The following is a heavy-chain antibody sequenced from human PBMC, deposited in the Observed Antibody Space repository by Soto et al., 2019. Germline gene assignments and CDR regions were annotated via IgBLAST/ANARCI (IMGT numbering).Heavy chain of an antibody. J-gene: IGHJ4*02. V-gene: IGHV3-11*05. CDR2: ISSSSYT. CDR1: GFTFSDYY. Sequence: QVQLVESGGGLVKPGGSLRLSCAASGFTFSDYYMSWIRQAPGKGLEWVSYISSSSYTKYADSVKGRFTISRDNAKISLYLEMNRLGAEDAAVYYCARDGEFDLWGQGTLVTVSS. D-gene: IGHD7-27*01. CDR3: ARDGEFDL.